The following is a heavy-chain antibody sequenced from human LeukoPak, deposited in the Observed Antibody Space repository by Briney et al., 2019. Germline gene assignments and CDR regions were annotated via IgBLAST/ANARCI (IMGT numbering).Heavy chain of an antibody. CDR1: DRSFSGYY. Sequence: PSETLCLTCAVYDRSFSGYYWSWIRQPPGKGLEWIGEINHSGSTNYNPSLKSRVTISLDTSKNQFSLRLSSVTAADTAMYYCARHPCSSSTCNYYYGMDVWGQGTTVTVSS. D-gene: IGHD2-2*01. V-gene: IGHV4-34*01. CDR2: INHSGST. CDR3: ARHPCSSSTCNYYYGMDV. J-gene: IGHJ6*02.